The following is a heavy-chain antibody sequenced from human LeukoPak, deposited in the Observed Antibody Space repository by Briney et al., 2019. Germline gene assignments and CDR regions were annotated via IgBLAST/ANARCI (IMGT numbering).Heavy chain of an antibody. CDR1: GYSISSGYY. CDR2: IYYSVST. CDR3: ARGTSIWGSYRSDALDI. Sequence: SETLSLTCAVSGYSISSGYYWGWIRQAPGKGLEWIGTIYYSVSTYYNPSLKSRVTISVDTSKNQVSLKLIAVTAADTALYYCARGTSIWGSYRSDALDIWGQGTMVTVSS. D-gene: IGHD3-16*02. V-gene: IGHV4-38-2*01. J-gene: IGHJ3*02.